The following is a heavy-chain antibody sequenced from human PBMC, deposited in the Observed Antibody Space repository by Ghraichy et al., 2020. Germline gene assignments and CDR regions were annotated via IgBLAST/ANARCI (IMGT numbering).Heavy chain of an antibody. D-gene: IGHD3-22*01. CDR3: ARDIGLYITMIVVVIPHAFDI. CDR2: INPNSGGT. CDR1: GYTFTGYY. V-gene: IGHV1-2*02. Sequence: ASVKVSCKASGYTFTGYYMHWVRQAPGQGLEWMGWINPNSGGTNYAQKFQGRVTMTRDTSISTAYMELSRLRSDDTAVYYCARDIGLYITMIVVVIPHAFDIWGQGTMVTVS. J-gene: IGHJ3*02.